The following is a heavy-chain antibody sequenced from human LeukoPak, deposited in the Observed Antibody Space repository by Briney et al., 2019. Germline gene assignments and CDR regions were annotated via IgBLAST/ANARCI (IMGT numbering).Heavy chain of an antibody. V-gene: IGHV1-2*02. J-gene: IGHJ6*03. CDR3: ARGHPGGTHRNYYMDI. CDR1: AYIFTDYY. CDR2: INPDTGGT. D-gene: IGHD3-16*01. Sequence: ASVKVSCKADAYIFTDYYMHWVRQAPGQGLEWVGWINPDTGGTNFAQKFQGRVTMTGDKSIRTAYMELNSLTSDDTAVYYCARGHPGGTHRNYYMDIWGKGTTVTVSS.